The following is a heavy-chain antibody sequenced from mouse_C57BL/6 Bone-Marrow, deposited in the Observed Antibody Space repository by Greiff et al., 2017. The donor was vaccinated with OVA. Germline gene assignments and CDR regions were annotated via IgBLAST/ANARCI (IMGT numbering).Heavy chain of an antibody. CDR3: ARYDDYGRAWDY. CDR1: GYSITSDY. V-gene: IGHV3-8*01. Sequence: ESGPGLAKPSQTLSLTCSVTGYSITSDYWNWIRKFPGHKLEYMGYISYSGSTYYNPSFKSRISITRDTSKNQYYLLLNSVTTEETAKDNCARYDDYGRAWDYWGEGTTLRVSS. CDR2: ISYSGST. J-gene: IGHJ2*01. D-gene: IGHD2-4*01.